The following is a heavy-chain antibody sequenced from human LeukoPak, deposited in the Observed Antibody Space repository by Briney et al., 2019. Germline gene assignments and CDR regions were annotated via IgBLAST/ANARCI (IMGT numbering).Heavy chain of an antibody. CDR3: ASGSGSYRTPYYYMDV. CDR1: GFTVSSNY. V-gene: IGHV3-53*01. D-gene: IGHD3-10*01. Sequence: GGSLRVSCAASGFTVSSNYMSWVRQAPGKGLEWVSDIYSGGSTYYADYVKGRFTISRDNSKNTLYLQMNSLRAEDTAVYYCASGSGSYRTPYYYMDVWGTGTTVTVSS. CDR2: IYSGGST. J-gene: IGHJ6*03.